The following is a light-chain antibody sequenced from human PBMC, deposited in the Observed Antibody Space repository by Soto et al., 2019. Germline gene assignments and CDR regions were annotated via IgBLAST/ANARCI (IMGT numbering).Light chain of an antibody. CDR1: QSVSSNY. J-gene: IGKJ2*02. Sequence: EIVLTQSPGTLSLSPGERATLSCRASQSVSSNYLAWYQQKPGLAPRLLIYGASSRATGIPDRFSGSGSGTHFTLTISRLEPEDFAVYYCQHYGSAPPGTCAQGTKLEIK. CDR2: GAS. V-gene: IGKV3-20*01. CDR3: QHYGSAPPGT.